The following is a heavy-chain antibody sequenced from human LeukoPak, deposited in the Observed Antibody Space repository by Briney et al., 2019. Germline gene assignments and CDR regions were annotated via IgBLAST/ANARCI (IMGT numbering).Heavy chain of an antibody. CDR2: IHPGDSDT. CDR1: GYSLTSYW. V-gene: IGHV5-51*01. J-gene: IGHJ6*03. CDR3: WRLGVGAAGYYYYYYYMDL. D-gene: IGHD1-26*01. Sequence: GESLKISWKGSGYSLTSYWIGRVRQMPGKGLELMGIIHPGDSDTRHRPSFPGQVNISGDKSISPAHLQSRRLKTSDTALHYCWRLGVGAAGYYYYYYYMDLWGKETTVTVSS.